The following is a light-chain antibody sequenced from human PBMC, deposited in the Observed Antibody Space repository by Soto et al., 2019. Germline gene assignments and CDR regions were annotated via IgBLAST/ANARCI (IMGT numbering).Light chain of an antibody. Sequence: QSVLTQPASVSGSPGQSITISCTGTSSDVGGYNYVSWYQQHPGKAPKLMIYDVTNRPSGFSNRFSGSKSGNTASLTISGLQAEDEADYYCPSYTISSPHVIFGGGTQLTVL. V-gene: IGLV2-14*01. CDR3: PSYTISSPHVI. CDR1: SSDVGGYNY. J-gene: IGLJ2*01. CDR2: DVT.